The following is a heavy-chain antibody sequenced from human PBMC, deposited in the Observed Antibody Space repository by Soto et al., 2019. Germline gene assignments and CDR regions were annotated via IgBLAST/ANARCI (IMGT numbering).Heavy chain of an antibody. CDR1: GFTVSSNY. Sequence: GGSLRLSCAASGFTVSSNYMSWVRQAPGKGLEWVSVIYSGGSTYYADSVKGRFTISRDNSKNTLYLQMNSLRAEDTAVYYCASEGDAEVVTPAYGMDVWGQGTTVTVSS. D-gene: IGHD2-21*02. CDR3: ASEGDAEVVTPAYGMDV. V-gene: IGHV3-53*01. J-gene: IGHJ6*02. CDR2: IYSGGST.